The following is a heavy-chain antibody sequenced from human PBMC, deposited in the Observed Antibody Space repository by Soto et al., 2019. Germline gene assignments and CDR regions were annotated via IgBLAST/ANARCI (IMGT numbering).Heavy chain of an antibody. J-gene: IGHJ3*02. CDR3: AKATATGGGAFDI. Sequence: WWSLRLSCSASVFIFSSYDMSWCRQAPGKGLEWVSTILVDGRTFYVDSVKGRFTISRDSSQNTVYLQMNSLTAGDTALYYCAKATATGGGAFDICGQGTMVTVSS. CDR2: ILVDGRT. D-gene: IGHD2-8*02. V-gene: IGHV3-23*01. CDR1: VFIFSSYD.